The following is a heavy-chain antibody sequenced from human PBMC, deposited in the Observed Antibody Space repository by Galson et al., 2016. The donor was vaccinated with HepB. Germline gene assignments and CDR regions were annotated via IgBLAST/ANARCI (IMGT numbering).Heavy chain of an antibody. CDR1: GGSVSGDGYY. D-gene: IGHD3-22*01. CDR3: ARASSGFWDWRDYGKDV. CDR2: VYDNGTT. J-gene: IGHJ6*02. Sequence: TLSLTCIVSGGSVSGDGYYWNWIRQHPGKGLEWIGYVYDNGTTHYNPSLKSRVIMSKDTSLNHVSLKLRSVTAADTAVYFCARASSGFWDWRDYGKDVCGHGTTVIDSS. V-gene: IGHV4-31*03.